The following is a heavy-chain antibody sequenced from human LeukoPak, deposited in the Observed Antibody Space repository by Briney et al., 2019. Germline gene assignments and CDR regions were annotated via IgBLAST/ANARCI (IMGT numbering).Heavy chain of an antibody. J-gene: IGHJ4*02. V-gene: IGHV3-21*01. CDR2: ISSSSSYI. D-gene: IGHD1-1*01. Sequence: PGGSLRLSCAASGSTFSNAWMNWVRQAPGKGLEWVSSISSSSSYIYYAASVKGRFTISRDNAKNSLYLQMNRLRAEDTAVYYCARERQLERLAFGKEGSAFDYWGQGTLVTVSS. CDR3: ARERQLERLAFGKEGSAFDY. CDR1: GSTFSNAW.